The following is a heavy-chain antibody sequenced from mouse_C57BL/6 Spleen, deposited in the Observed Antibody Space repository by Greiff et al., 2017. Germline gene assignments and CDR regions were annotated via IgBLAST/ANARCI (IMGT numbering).Heavy chain of an antibody. D-gene: IGHD4-1*01. Sequence: EVQVVESGGGLVKPGGSLKLSCAASGFTFSSYAMSWVRQTPEKRLEWVATISDGGSYTYYPDNVKGRFTISRDNAKNNLYLQMSRLKSEDTAMDYCARDQGNWDGYFDYWGQGTTLTVSS. CDR2: ISDGGSYT. CDR1: GFTFSSYA. V-gene: IGHV5-4*01. J-gene: IGHJ2*01. CDR3: ARDQGNWDGYFDY.